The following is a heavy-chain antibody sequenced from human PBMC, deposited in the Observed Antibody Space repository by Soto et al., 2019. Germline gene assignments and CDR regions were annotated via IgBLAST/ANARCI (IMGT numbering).Heavy chain of an antibody. CDR1: GESIATGAFY. V-gene: IGHV4-31*03. D-gene: IGHD4-17*01. CDR3: AREGDYRTWFEP. CDR2: IFYAGDT. Sequence: PSATLSLTCTVSGESIATGAFYWSWIRLQSGKGPEWIGSIFYAGDTYYNPSLKSRVEISLDGSQNQFSLNLRSVTAADTAVYYCAREGDYRTWFEPWGPGTLVTASS. J-gene: IGHJ5*02.